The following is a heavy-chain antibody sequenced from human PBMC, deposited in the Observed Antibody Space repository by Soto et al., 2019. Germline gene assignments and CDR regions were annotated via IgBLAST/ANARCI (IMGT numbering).Heavy chain of an antibody. V-gene: IGHV1-18*01. D-gene: IGHD2-15*01. CDR1: GYSFSSFG. J-gene: IGHJ4*02. Sequence: QVQLVQSGAEVKKPGASVKVSCKASGYSFSSFGISRVRQAPGQGLEWVGWVSVPSGDTSSAQNFQGRVTVTTDTSTSTAYMEVGSLRSDDTAVYYCARTCRSGGSCYLEYWGEGTLVTVSS. CDR3: ARTCRSGGSCYLEY. CDR2: VSVPSGDT.